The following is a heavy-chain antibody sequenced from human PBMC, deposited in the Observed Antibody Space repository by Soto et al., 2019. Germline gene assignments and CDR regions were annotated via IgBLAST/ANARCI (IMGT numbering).Heavy chain of an antibody. J-gene: IGHJ6*02. V-gene: IGHV1-69*06. CDR2: IIPIFGTA. CDR3: ARLATPTLPKDYYYGMDV. CDR1: GGTFSSYA. D-gene: IGHD3-16*01. Sequence: QVQLVQSGAEVKKPGSSVKVSCKASGGTFSSYAISWVRQAPGQGLEWMGGIIPIFGTANYAQKFQGRVTITADKSTSTAYMELSSLRSEDTAVYYCARLATPTLPKDYYYGMDVWGQGTTVTVSS.